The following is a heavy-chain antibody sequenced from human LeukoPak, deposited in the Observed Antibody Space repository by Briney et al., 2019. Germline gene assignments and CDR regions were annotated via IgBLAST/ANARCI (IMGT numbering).Heavy chain of an antibody. D-gene: IGHD6-13*01. CDR1: GFTFSSYS. J-gene: IGHJ4*02. CDR3: ARDPGSSWYHPAPWYFDY. CDR2: ISYDGSNK. Sequence: GGSLRLSCAASGFTFSSYSMNWVRQAPGKGLEWVAVISYDGSNKYYADSVKGRFTISRDNSKNTLYLQMNSLRAEDTAVYYCARDPGSSWYHPAPWYFDYWGQGTLVTVSS. V-gene: IGHV3-30*03.